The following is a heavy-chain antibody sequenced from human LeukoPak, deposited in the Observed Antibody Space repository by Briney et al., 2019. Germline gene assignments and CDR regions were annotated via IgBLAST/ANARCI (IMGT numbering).Heavy chain of an antibody. CDR1: GYTFXXRY. CDR3: ASQQWPDAFDI. V-gene: IGHV1-45*02. J-gene: IGHJ3*02. Sequence: GYTFXXRYLXXVRQAPGQALEWMGWITPFNGNTNYAQKFQDRVTITRDRSMSTAYMELSSLRSEDTAMYYCASQQWPDAFDIWGQGTMVTVSS. D-gene: IGHD6-19*01. CDR2: ITPFNGNT.